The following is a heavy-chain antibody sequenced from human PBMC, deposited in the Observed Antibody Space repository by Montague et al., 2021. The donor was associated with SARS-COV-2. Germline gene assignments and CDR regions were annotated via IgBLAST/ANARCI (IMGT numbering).Heavy chain of an antibody. CDR2: IYYTGST. D-gene: IGHD5-18*01. V-gene: IGHV4-39*01. Sequence: IYYTGSTYYHPSLKSRVTISMNTSNNQFFLKLTSVTAADTAVYYCARPGRGYSYGLDAFEVWGQGTMVTVSS. J-gene: IGHJ3*01. CDR3: ARPGRGYSYGLDAFEV.